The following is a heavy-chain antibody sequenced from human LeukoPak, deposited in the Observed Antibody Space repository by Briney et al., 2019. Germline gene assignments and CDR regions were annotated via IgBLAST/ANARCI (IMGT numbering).Heavy chain of an antibody. Sequence: GRSLRLSCPASGFTFSSYAMHWVRQAPGKGLEWVSSISGSGGSTYYTDSVRGRFTLSRDNSKNMLYLQMNSLRAEDTAVYYCAKDIVVVPAAGNAFDIWGQGTMVTVSS. J-gene: IGHJ3*02. CDR2: ISGSGGST. CDR1: GFTFSSYA. CDR3: AKDIVVVPAAGNAFDI. D-gene: IGHD2-2*01. V-gene: IGHV3-23*01.